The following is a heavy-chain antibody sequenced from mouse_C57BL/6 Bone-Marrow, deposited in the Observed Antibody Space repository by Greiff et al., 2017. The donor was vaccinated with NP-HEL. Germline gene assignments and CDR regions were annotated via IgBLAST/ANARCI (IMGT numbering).Heavy chain of an antibody. J-gene: IGHJ3*01. Sequence: QVQLQQPGAELVMPGASVKLSCKASGYTFTSYWMHWVKQRPGQGLEWIGEIDPSDSYTNYNQKFKGKSTLTVDKSSSTAYMQLSSLTTEDSAVYYCARGREPGFAYWGQGTLVTVSA. CDR1: GYTFTSYW. V-gene: IGHV1-69*01. CDR3: ARGREPGFAY. CDR2: IDPSDSYT.